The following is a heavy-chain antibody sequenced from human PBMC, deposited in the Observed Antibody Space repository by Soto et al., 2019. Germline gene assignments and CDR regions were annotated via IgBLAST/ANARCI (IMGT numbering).Heavy chain of an antibody. CDR2: IYYSGST. D-gene: IGHD1-26*01. CDR1: GGSISSSSYY. CDR3: ARLLRIVGADAFDI. J-gene: IGHJ3*02. Sequence: SETLSLTCTVSGGSISSSSYYWGWIRQPPGKGLEWIGSIYYSGSTYYNPSLKSRVTISVDTSKNQFSLKLSSVTAADTAVYYCARLLRIVGADAFDIWGQGTMVTVSS. V-gene: IGHV4-39*01.